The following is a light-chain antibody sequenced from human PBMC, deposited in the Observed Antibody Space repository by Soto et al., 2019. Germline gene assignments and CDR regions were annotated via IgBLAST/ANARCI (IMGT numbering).Light chain of an antibody. CDR1: SSDVGAYNY. V-gene: IGLV2-8*01. CDR3: SSFASSNTWV. CDR2: EVT. Sequence: QSVLTQPPSASGSPGQSVTISCTGTSSDVGAYNYVSWYQQHAGKAPKLVIYEVTKRTSGVPDRFSGSKSANTASLTVSGLQDEDEADYYCSSFASSNTWVFGGGTKLTVL. J-gene: IGLJ3*02.